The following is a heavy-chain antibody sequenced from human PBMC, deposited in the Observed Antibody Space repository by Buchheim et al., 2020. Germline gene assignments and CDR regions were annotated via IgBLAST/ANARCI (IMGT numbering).Heavy chain of an antibody. V-gene: IGHV4-61*02. CDR1: VGSISSGRHY. Sequence: QVQLQESGPGLVKPSQTLSLTCTVYVGSISSGRHYWSWIRQPAGQELEWIGRIYTSGRTNYNPSLKTPDSMTVYTSPNQFSLKLSSVTAADTAVYYCARDPSPGAFDIWGQGT. CDR2: IYTSGRT. CDR3: ARDPSPGAFDI. J-gene: IGHJ3*02.